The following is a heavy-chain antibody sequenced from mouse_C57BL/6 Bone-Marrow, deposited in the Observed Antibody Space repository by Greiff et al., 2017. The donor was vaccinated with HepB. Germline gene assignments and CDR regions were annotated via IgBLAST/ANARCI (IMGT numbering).Heavy chain of an antibody. CDR1: GYTFTSYW. D-gene: IGHD2-4*01. J-gene: IGHJ1*03. V-gene: IGHV1-69*01. CDR3: ALLYYDYDDGWYFDV. CDR2: IDPSDSYT. Sequence: QVQLQQPGAELVMPGASVKLSCKASGYTFTSYWMHWVKQRPGQGLEWIGEIDPSDSYTNYNQKLKGKSTLTVDKSSSTAYMQLSSLTSEDSAVYYCALLYYDYDDGWYFDVWGTGTTVTVSS.